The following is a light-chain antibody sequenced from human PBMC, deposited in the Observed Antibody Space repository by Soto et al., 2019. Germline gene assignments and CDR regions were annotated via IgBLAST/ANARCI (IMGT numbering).Light chain of an antibody. V-gene: IGKV1-5*03. CDR1: QTISSW. CDR2: KAS. J-gene: IGKJ1*01. CDR3: QHYNSYSEA. Sequence: DIQMTQSPSPLSGSVGDRVTITCRASQTISSWLAWYQQRPGKAPKLLIYKASTLKSGVPSRFSGSGSGTEFTLTISSLQPDDFATYYGQHYNSYSEAFGQRTKVDIK.